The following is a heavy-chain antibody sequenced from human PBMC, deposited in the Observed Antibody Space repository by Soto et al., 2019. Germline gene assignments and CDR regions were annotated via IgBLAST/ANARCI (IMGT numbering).Heavy chain of an antibody. Sequence: QVQLVQSGPEVKKPGASVKVSGKTSGYTFTSFGISWERQAPGQGLEWMGWITTDKGKTNYAQKFQGRVTMTTDTSTSTAYMELRSLRSDDTAVYYCATRSPASDYWGQGTLFTVSS. CDR1: GYTFTSFG. J-gene: IGHJ4*02. V-gene: IGHV1-18*01. CDR3: ATRSPASDY. CDR2: ITTDKGKT.